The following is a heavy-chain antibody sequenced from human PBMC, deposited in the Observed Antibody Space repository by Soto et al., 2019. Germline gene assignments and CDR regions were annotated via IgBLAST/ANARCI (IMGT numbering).Heavy chain of an antibody. CDR3: AREGYYGSGSYYLSTYYYYGMDG. V-gene: IGHV1-18*01. CDR2: ISVYNGNT. D-gene: IGHD3-10*01. CDR1: GYTFTSYG. Sequence: ASVKVSCKTSGYTFTSYGINWVRQAPGQGLEWMGRISVYNGNTNYAQKFQGRVTMTTDTSTSTAYMELRSLKSDDTAMYYCAREGYYGSGSYYLSTYYYYGMDGWGQGTTVTVSS. J-gene: IGHJ6*02.